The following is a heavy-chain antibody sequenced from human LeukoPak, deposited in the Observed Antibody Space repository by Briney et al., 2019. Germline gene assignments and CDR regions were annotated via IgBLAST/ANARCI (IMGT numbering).Heavy chain of an antibody. CDR1: GGSISSYY. CDR2: IYYSGST. D-gene: IGHD4-17*01. CDR3: ARKDYGDYSFDY. V-gene: IGHV4-59*01. Sequence: SETLSLTCTVSGGSISSYYWSWIRQPPGKGLEWIGYIYYSGSTNYNPSLKSRVTISVDTSKNQFSLKLTSVTAADTAVYYCARKDYGDYSFDYWGQGTLVTVSS. J-gene: IGHJ4*02.